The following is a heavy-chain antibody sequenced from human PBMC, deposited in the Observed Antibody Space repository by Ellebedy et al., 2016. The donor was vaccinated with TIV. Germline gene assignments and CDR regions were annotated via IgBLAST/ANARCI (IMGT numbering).Heavy chain of an antibody. CDR1: GGSINYYF. CDR3: AREDGPRSYQDFDY. Sequence: SETLSLXXSVSGGSINYYFWSWIRQPPGKGLEWIGYIYYSGDTSYNPSLKSRVTISVDASKNQFSLELSSVTAADTAVYHCAREDGPRSYQDFDYWGQGTLVTVPS. J-gene: IGHJ4*01. D-gene: IGHD3-10*01. V-gene: IGHV4-59*13. CDR2: IYYSGDT.